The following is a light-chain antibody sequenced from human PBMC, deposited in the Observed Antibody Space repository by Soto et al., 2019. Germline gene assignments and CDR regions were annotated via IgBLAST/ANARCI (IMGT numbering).Light chain of an antibody. V-gene: IGLV1-40*01. J-gene: IGLJ1*01. CDR3: QSYDSSLTGSKV. Sequence: QAVLTQPASVSGAPGQRFTISCTGSSSNIGAGYDVHWYQQLPGTAPKLLIYGNSNRPSGVPDRFSGSKSGTSASLAITGLQAEYEADYYCQSYDSSLTGSKVFGTGTKVTVL. CDR2: GNS. CDR1: SSNIGAGYD.